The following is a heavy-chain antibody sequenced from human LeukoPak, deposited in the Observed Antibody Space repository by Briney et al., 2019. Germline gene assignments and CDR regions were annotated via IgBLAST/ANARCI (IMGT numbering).Heavy chain of an antibody. CDR2: MYYSGSI. CDR3: ARGEGYSGNWYPYFDY. Sequence: PSQTLSLTCAVSGGSISSGGYYWSWIRQPPGKGLEWIGYMYYSGSINYNPSLKSRVTISVDTSKSQFSLRLSSVTAADTAVYYCARGEGYSGNWYPYFDYWGQGALVTVSS. D-gene: IGHD1-26*01. V-gene: IGHV4-61*08. CDR1: GGSISSGGYY. J-gene: IGHJ4*02.